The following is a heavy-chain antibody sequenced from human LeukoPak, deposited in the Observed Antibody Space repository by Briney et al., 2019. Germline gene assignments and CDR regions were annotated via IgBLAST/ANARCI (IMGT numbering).Heavy chain of an antibody. V-gene: IGHV3-64D*06. Sequence: GGSLRPSCAASGFTFSSYAMHWVRQAPGKGLEYVSAISSNGGSTYYANSVKGRFTISRDTSKNTLYLQMSSLRAEDTAVYYCVKRAASATATTSFWYFDLWGRGTLVTVSS. CDR1: GFTFSSYA. CDR2: ISSNGGST. CDR3: VKRAASATATTSFWYFDL. D-gene: IGHD4-17*01. J-gene: IGHJ2*01.